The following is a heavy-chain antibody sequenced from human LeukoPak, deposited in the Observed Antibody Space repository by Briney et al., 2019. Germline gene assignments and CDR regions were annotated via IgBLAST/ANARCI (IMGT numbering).Heavy chain of an antibody. V-gene: IGHV1-8*01. Sequence: ASVKVSCKASGYSFTSYDINWVRQATGQRLEWMGWMNPSSGNTGYAQKFQGRVTMTRNTSISTAYMELSSLRSEDTAVYYCARGRGWPPRHLDYWGQGTLVTVSS. CDR3: ARGRGWPPRHLDY. CDR2: MNPSSGNT. CDR1: GYSFTSYD. J-gene: IGHJ4*02. D-gene: IGHD6-19*01.